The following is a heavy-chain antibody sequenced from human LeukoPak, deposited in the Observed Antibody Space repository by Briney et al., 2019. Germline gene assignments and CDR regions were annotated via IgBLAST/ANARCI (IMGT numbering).Heavy chain of an antibody. CDR3: ASSRRRRDICSGGSCYSNRNDAFDI. CDR1: GFTVSSNY. J-gene: IGHJ3*02. Sequence: GGSLRLSCAASGFTVSSNYMSWVRQAPGKGLEWVSVIYSGGSTYYADSVKGRFTISRHNSKNTLYLQMNSLRAEDTAVYYCASSRRRRDICSGGSCYSNRNDAFDIWGQGTMVTVSS. V-gene: IGHV3-53*04. D-gene: IGHD2-15*01. CDR2: IYSGGST.